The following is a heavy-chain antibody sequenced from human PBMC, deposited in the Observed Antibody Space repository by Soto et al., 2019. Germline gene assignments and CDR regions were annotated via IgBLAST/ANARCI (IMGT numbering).Heavy chain of an antibody. V-gene: IGHV3-21*01. CDR3: TRDASRDSSARGWFDP. J-gene: IGHJ5*02. Sequence: VGSLGLSGSASGFAFRSCTMNWVRQAPGKGLEWVSTISSNSAYIYYRDALRGRFTISRDNAKNSLHLQMNSLRAEDTAVYYCTRDASRDSSARGWFDPWGPGTLVTVSS. D-gene: IGHD6-13*01. CDR1: GFAFRSCT. CDR2: ISSNSAYI.